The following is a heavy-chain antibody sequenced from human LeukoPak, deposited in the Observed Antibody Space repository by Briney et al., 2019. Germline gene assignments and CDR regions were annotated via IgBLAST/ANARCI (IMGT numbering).Heavy chain of an antibody. D-gene: IGHD6-19*01. CDR3: ARGGIQVSGIDEFDY. CDR1: GFTFIDYD. CDR2: IGIRGDT. V-gene: IGHV3-13*01. Sequence: GGSLRLSCAASGFTFIDYDMHWVRHVIGKGLEWVSAIGIRGDTHYSGSVKGRFTISRENAESSLYLQMNSLRAEDTAVYYCARGGIQVSGIDEFDYWGQGTRVTVSS. J-gene: IGHJ4*02.